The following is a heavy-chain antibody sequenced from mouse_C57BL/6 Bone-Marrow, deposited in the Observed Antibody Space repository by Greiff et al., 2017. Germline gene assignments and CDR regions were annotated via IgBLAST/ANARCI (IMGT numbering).Heavy chain of an antibody. CDR1: GFNIKDYY. V-gene: IGHV14-2*01. CDR2: IDPEDGET. J-gene: IGHJ2*01. D-gene: IGHD2-5*01. Sequence: EVQLQQSGTELVKPGASVKLSCTASGFNIKDYYMHWVKQRPEQGLEWIGRIDPEDGETNNASKFQGKATIAADTSSNTDYLQLSSLTSEDTAVYYGARECQAYYNNYEDDYWGRGTTITVSA. CDR3: ARECQAYYNNYEDDY.